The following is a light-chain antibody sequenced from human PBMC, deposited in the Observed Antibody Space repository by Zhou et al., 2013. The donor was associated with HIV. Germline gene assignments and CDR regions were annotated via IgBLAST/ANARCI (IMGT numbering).Light chain of an antibody. V-gene: IGKV2-30*02. Sequence: DVVMTQSPLSLSVTLGQAASISCRSSQSLVHSNGNTYLNWIQQRPGQAPRRLIYKVSNRDSGVPDRFSGSGSGTDFTLIISRVEAEDVGTYYCMQALQTPLSFGGGTKVEIK. CDR3: MQALQTPLS. J-gene: IGKJ4*01. CDR2: KVS. CDR1: QSLVHSNGNTY.